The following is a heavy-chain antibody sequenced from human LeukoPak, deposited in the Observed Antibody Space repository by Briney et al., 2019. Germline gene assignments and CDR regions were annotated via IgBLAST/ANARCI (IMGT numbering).Heavy chain of an antibody. D-gene: IGHD3-10*01. CDR2: INPSGGST. V-gene: IGHV1-46*01. CDR3: ARGGSYYFDY. Sequence: WMGIINPSGGSTSYAQKFQGRVTMTRDTSTSTVHMELSSLRSEDTAVYYCARGGSYYFDYWGQGTLVTVSS. J-gene: IGHJ4*02.